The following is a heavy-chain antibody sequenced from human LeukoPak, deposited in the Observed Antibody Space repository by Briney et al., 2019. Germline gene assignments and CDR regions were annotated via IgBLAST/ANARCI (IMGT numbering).Heavy chain of an antibody. D-gene: IGHD1-1*01. CDR2: IYSGGST. J-gene: IGHJ6*02. CDR3: ARDLCTTGLNYYYYYGMDV. V-gene: IGHV3-66*01. CDR1: GFTVSSNY. Sequence: PGGSLRLSCAASGFTVSSNYMSWVRQAPGEGLEWVSVIYSGGSTYYADSVKGRFTISRDNSKNTLYLQMNSLRAEDTAVYYCARDLCTTGLNYYYYYGMDVWGQGTTVTVSS.